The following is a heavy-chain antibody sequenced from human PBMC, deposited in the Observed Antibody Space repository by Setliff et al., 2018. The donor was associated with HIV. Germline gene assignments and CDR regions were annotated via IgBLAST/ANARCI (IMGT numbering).Heavy chain of an antibody. J-gene: IGHJ6*03. CDR1: GGSIGNYY. CDR3: SRALPKHYHVYYYRDL. Sequence: ASETLSLTCAVNGGSIGNYYWSWIRQSPGKGLESIGEVNHGGNANINPSLKGRVTMSVDTSKQHFSLNLTSVTAADTAVYFCSRALPKHYHVYYYRDLWSQGTAVTVSS. CDR2: VNHGGNA. V-gene: IGHV4-34*01.